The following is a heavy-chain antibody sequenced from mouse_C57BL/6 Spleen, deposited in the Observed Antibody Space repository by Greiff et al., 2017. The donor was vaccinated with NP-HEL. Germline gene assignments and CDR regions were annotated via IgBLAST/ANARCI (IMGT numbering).Heavy chain of an antibody. CDR1: GYTFPDYY. CDR3: AREKYDYDEGYYFDY. J-gene: IGHJ2*01. D-gene: IGHD2-4*01. V-gene: IGHV1-76*01. Sequence: QVQLQQSGAELVRPGASVKLSCKASGYTFPDYYINWVKQRPGQGLEWIARIYPGGGNTYYNEKFKGKATLTAEKSSSTAYMQLSSLTSEDSAVYFCAREKYDYDEGYYFDYWGQGTTLTVSS. CDR2: IYPGGGNT.